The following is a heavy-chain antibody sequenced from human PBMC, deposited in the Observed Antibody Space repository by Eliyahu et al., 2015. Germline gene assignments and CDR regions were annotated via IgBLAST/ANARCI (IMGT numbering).Heavy chain of an antibody. D-gene: IGHD3-9*01. Sequence: QVQLQESGPGLVKSSQXLSLTCIVSVGSXXSXGYYWSWIRQHPGKGLEWIGYIYXSGSTYYNPSLKSRVKISVDTSKNQFSLKLSSVTAADTAVYYCARGRYDILTGRSWFDPWGQGTLVTVSS. J-gene: IGHJ5*02. CDR1: VGSXXSXGYY. CDR3: ARGRYDILTGRSWFDP. CDR2: IYXSGST. V-gene: IGHV4-31*03.